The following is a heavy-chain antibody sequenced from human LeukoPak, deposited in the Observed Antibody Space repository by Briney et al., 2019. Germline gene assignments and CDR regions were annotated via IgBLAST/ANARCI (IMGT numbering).Heavy chain of an antibody. CDR3: TKDPLDY. CDR2: ISGSAVGT. J-gene: IGHJ4*02. V-gene: IGHV3-23*01. Sequence: PGRSPRLSCAASGFTFSGSAMSWVRQAPGKGLEWVSGISGSAVGTFYSDSVRGRFTISRDSPKNTLYLQMNSLRVEDTAVYYCTKDPLDYWGQGTLVTVSS. CDR1: GFTFSGSA.